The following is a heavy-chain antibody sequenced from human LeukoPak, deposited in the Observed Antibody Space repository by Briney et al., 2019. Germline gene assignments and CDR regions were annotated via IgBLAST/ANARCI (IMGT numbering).Heavy chain of an antibody. CDR1: GGSFSGYY. V-gene: IGHV4-34*01. CDR2: INHSGST. CDR3: ARRYYWGSGAFDI. D-gene: IGHD1-20*01. Sequence: SETLSLTCAVYGGSFSGYYWSRIRQPPGKGLEWIGEINHSGSTNYNPSLKSRVTISVDTYKNQFSLKLSSVTAPDTAVYYCARRYYWGSGAFDIWGQGTMVTVSS. J-gene: IGHJ3*02.